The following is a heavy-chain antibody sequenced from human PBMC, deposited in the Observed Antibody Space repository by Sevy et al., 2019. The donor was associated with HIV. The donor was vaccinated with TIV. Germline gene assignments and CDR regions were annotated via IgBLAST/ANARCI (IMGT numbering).Heavy chain of an antibody. CDR3: AKESGSYYDFWSGHDAFAI. CDR2: ISYDGSSK. Sequence: GGSLRLSCAASGFNFSSYGMHWVRQAPGKGLERVAVISYDGSSKYYADSVKGRFTISRDNSKNTVYLQINRLRAEDTAVYYCAKESGSYYDFWSGHDAFAIWRQGTMVTVSS. D-gene: IGHD3-3*01. CDR1: GFNFSSYG. J-gene: IGHJ3*02. V-gene: IGHV3-30*18.